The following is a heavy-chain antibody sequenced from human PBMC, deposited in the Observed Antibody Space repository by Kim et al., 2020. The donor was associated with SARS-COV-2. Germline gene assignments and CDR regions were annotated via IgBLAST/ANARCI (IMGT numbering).Heavy chain of an antibody. J-gene: IGHJ3*02. CDR1: GGTFSSYA. CDR3: ARATFVHHGAFDI. Sequence: SVKVSCKASGGTFSSYAISWVRQAPGQGLEWMGGIIPIFGTANYAQKFQGRVTITADKSTSTAYMELSSLRSEDTAVYYCARATFVHHGAFDIWGQGTMVTVSS. D-gene: IGHD3-16*01. V-gene: IGHV1-69*06. CDR2: IIPIFGTA.